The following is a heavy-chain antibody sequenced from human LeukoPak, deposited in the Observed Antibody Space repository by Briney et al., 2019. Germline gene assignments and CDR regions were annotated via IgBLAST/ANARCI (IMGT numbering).Heavy chain of an antibody. Sequence: GGSLRLSCAASGFTFSDYWMHWVRQAPGKGLEWVSAIRGSGGGTYYADSVKGRFTISRDNSKNTLYLQMNSLRAEDTAVYYCAKDRKYSDFWYYFDYWGQGTLVTVSS. J-gene: IGHJ4*02. CDR2: IRGSGGGT. CDR3: AKDRKYSDFWYYFDY. V-gene: IGHV3-23*01. CDR1: GFTFSDYW. D-gene: IGHD3-3*01.